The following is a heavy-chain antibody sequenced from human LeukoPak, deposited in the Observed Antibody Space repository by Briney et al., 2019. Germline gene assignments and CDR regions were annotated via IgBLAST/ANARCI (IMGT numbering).Heavy chain of an antibody. CDR2: IWYDGSNK. D-gene: IGHD4-17*01. CDR1: GFTFSSYG. V-gene: IGHV3-33*01. CDR3: ARAGYGGYVSYYGIDV. J-gene: IGHJ6*02. Sequence: GGSLRLSCAASGFTFSSYGMHWVRQAPGKGLEWVAVIWYDGSNKYYGDSVKGRFTISRDNSKNTLYLQMNSLRAEDTAVYYCARAGYGGYVSYYGIDVWGQGTTVTVSS.